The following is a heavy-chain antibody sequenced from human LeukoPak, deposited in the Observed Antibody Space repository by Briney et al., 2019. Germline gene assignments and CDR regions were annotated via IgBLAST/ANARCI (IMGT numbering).Heavy chain of an antibody. V-gene: IGHV4-39*01. J-gene: IGHJ4*02. CDR2: IYYSGST. D-gene: IGHD7-27*01. CDR3: ASPGLRVGITGDPPYYFDY. Sequence: SETLSLTCTVSGGSISSSSYYWGWIRQPPGKGLEWIGSIYYSGSTYYDPSLKSRVTISVDTSKNQFSLTLSSVTAADTAVYYCASPGLRVGITGDPPYYFDYWGQGTLVTVSS. CDR1: GGSISSSSYY.